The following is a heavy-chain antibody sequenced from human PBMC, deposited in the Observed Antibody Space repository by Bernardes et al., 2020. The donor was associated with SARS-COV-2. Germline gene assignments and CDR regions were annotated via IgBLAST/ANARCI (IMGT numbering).Heavy chain of an antibody. V-gene: IGHV3-33*01. D-gene: IGHD1-26*01. J-gene: IGHJ4*02. Sequence: GGSLRLSCAGSGFTFIKYGIHWVRQAPGKGLEWVAFISYDGINQYYGDSLEGRFTISRDDSKSTVYLQMNSLRVDDTAVYYCARDGGYYEVDYWGQGTLITVSS. CDR1: GFTFIKYG. CDR2: ISYDGINQ. CDR3: ARDGGYYEVDY.